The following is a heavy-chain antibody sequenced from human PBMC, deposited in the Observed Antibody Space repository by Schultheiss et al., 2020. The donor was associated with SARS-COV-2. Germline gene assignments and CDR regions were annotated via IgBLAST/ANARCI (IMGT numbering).Heavy chain of an antibody. Sequence: SGPTLVKPTQTLTLTCTFSGFSLSTSGVGVGWIRQPPGKGLEWIGYIYYSGSTNYNPSLKSRVTISVDTSKNQFSLKLSSVTAADTAVYYCARGGWGPYGYWGQGTLVTVSS. V-gene: IGHV4-61*05. CDR3: ARGGWGPYGY. J-gene: IGHJ4*02. D-gene: IGHD1-26*01. CDR2: IYYSGST. CDR1: GFSLSTSGVG.